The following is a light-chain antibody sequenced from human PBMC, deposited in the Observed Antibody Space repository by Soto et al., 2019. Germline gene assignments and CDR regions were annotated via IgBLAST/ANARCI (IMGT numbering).Light chain of an antibody. CDR2: AAP. V-gene: IGKV1-9*01. J-gene: IGKJ3*01. Sequence: DIQLTQSPSFLSASVGDRVTITCRASQGITNDLAWYQQKPGKAPKLLIYAAPSLQRGVPSTFSGSGFGTEFTLTISSLQPEDFATYFCQQFNSDPFTFGPGTTVDFK. CDR1: QGITND. CDR3: QQFNSDPFT.